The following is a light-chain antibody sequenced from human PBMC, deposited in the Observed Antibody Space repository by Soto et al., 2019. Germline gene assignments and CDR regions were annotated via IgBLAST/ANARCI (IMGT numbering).Light chain of an antibody. J-gene: IGKJ1*01. CDR1: QSISRK. V-gene: IGKV1-39*01. CDR2: AAS. CDR3: QQNYRRWT. Sequence: DIQMTQSPSSLSASVGDRVTITCRASQSISRKLNWYQQRPGKAPKLLLYAASSLQSGVPSRFSGSGSATYFTLTISGLQSEDFATYYCQQNYRRWTFGQGTKVEIK.